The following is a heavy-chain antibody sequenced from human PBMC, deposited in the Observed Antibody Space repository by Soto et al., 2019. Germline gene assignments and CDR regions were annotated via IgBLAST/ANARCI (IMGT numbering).Heavy chain of an antibody. D-gene: IGHD6-13*01. CDR3: ASGPEASGTWLAAAAHDY. J-gene: IGHJ4*02. CDR1: GFTFSSYA. CDR2: ISYDGSNK. V-gene: IGHV3-30*04. Sequence: GGSLRLSCAASGFTFSSYAMHWVRQAPGKGLEWVAVISYDGSNKYYADSVKGRFTISRDNSKNTLYLQMNSLRAEDTAVYYCASGPEASGTWLAAAAHDYWGQGTLVTVSS.